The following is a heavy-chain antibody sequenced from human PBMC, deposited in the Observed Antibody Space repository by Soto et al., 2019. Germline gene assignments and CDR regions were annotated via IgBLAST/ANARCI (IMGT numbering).Heavy chain of an antibody. D-gene: IGHD6-19*01. Sequence: QVQLVESGGGVVQPGRSLRLSCAASGFTFSSYGMHWARQAPGKGLEWVAVIWYDGSNKYYADSVKGRFTISRDNSKNTLYLQMNSLRAEDTAVYYCARSRLPEQWLGRNPCNWFDPWGQGTLVTVSS. J-gene: IGHJ5*02. CDR1: GFTFSSYG. CDR3: ARSRLPEQWLGRNPCNWFDP. CDR2: IWYDGSNK. V-gene: IGHV3-33*01.